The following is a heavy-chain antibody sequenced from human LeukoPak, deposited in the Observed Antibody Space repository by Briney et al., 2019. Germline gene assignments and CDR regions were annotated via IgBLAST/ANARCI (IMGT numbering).Heavy chain of an antibody. CDR2: IWYDGSNK. V-gene: IGHV3-33*01. CDR1: GFTFSSYG. D-gene: IGHD3-16*01. CDR3: ARGGAYDYVWGSQTY. Sequence: PGGSLRLSCAASGFTFSSYGMHWVRQAPGKGLEWVAVIWYDGSNKYYADSVKGRFTISRDNSKNTLYLQMNSLRAEDTAVYYCARGGAYDYVWGSQTYWGQGTLVTVSS. J-gene: IGHJ4*02.